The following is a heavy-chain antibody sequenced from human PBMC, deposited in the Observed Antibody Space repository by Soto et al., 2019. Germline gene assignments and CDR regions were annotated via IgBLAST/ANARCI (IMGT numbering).Heavy chain of an antibody. CDR3: AKAFDYYGSGSYYVY. D-gene: IGHD3-10*01. J-gene: IGHJ4*02. V-gene: IGHV3-23*01. Sequence: GGSLRLSCVASGFTFSSYTMSWVRQAPGKGLEWVSFISGSGGSTYYADSVKGRFTISRDNSKNTLYLQMDGLRAEDTAIYYCAKAFDYYGSGSYYVYWGQGTLVTVSS. CDR1: GFTFSSYT. CDR2: ISGSGGST.